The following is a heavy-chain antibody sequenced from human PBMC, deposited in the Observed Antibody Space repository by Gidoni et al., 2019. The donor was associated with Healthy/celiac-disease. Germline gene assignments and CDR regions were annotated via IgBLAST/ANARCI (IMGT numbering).Heavy chain of an antibody. J-gene: IGHJ6*02. V-gene: IGHV3-64D*09. D-gene: IGHD4-17*01. Sequence: EVQLVESGGGLVQPGGSLRLSCSASGFPFSSYAMHWVRQAPGKGLEYVSAISSNGGSTYYADSVKGRFTISRDNSKNTLYLQMSSLRAEDTAVYYCVKDPSPWAWGHYDYGEQGMDVWGQGTTVTVSS. CDR1: GFPFSSYA. CDR2: ISSNGGST. CDR3: VKDPSPWAWGHYDYGEQGMDV.